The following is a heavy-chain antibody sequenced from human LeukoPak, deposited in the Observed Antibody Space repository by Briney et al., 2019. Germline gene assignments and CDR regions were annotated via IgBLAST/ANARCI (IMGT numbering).Heavy chain of an antibody. CDR3: ARGRGGYNWNY. CDR1: GFTFSSYS. CDR2: ISNSSRYI. V-gene: IGHV3-21*01. Sequence: PGGSLRLSCAASGFTFSSYSMTWVRQAPGKGLEWVSSISNSSRYIYYADSVKGRFTISRDNAKNSLFLQMDSLRAEDTAVYYCARGRGGYNWNYWGLGTLVTVSS. D-gene: IGHD5-24*01. J-gene: IGHJ4*02.